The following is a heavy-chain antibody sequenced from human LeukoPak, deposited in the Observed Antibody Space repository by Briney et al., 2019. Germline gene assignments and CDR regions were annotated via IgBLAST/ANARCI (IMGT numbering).Heavy chain of an antibody. Sequence: GGSLRLSCAASGLTVSSNYMSWVRQAPGKGLEWVSSISSSSSYIYYADSVKGRFTISRDNAKNSLYLQMNSLRAEDTAVYYCARDLTADSSGYFALDDAFDIWGQGTMVTVSS. J-gene: IGHJ3*02. CDR2: ISSSSSYI. CDR1: GLTVSSNY. D-gene: IGHD3-22*01. CDR3: ARDLTADSSGYFALDDAFDI. V-gene: IGHV3-21*01.